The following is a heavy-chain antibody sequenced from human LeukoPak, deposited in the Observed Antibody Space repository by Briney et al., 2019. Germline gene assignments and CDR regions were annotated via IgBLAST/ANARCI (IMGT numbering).Heavy chain of an antibody. J-gene: IGHJ5*02. CDR1: GFTFGDYA. CDR3: TRDSDEGWFDP. V-gene: IGHV3-49*03. Sequence: GGSLRLSCTASGFTFGDYAMSWFRQAPGKGLEGVGFIRSKAYGGTTEYAASVKGRFTISKDDSKSIAYLQMNSLKTEDTAVYYCTRDSDEGWFDPWGQGTLVTVSS. D-gene: IGHD2-21*01. CDR2: IRSKAYGGTT.